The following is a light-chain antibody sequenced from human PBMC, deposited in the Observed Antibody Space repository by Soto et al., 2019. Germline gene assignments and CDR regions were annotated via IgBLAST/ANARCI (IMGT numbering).Light chain of an antibody. J-gene: IGLJ3*02. V-gene: IGLV1-44*01. CDR1: SSDIGSNA. Sequence: QSVLTQPPSASGAPGQRVTISCSGSSSDIGSNAVHWYQHFPGTAPKLLIYGNNQRPSGVPDRFSGSKSGTSASLAISGLQFEDEADYYCAAWDATLTVLFGGGTKVTVL. CDR2: GNN. CDR3: AAWDATLTVL.